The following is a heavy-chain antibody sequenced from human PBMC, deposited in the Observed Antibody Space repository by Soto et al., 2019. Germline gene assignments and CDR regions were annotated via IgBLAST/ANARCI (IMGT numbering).Heavy chain of an antibody. V-gene: IGHV3-11*01. Sequence: GGSLRLSCVASGFAFAYYSMNWIRQYPGKGLEWVSYINNVGETIYYADSVKGRFTVSRDNAKHSLFLQMTALRAEDNAIYFCARVEFRYNSHLAYWGRGALVTVSS. CDR1: GFAFAYYS. D-gene: IGHD1-1*01. CDR2: INNVGETI. CDR3: ARVEFRYNSHLAY. J-gene: IGHJ4*02.